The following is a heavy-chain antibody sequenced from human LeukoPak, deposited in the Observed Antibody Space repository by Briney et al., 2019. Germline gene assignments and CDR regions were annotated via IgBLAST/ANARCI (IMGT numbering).Heavy chain of an antibody. CDR1: GGSISSSSYY. V-gene: IGHV4-39*01. J-gene: IGHJ2*01. CDR3: ASFDYGDYWYFDL. D-gene: IGHD4-17*01. CDR2: IYYSGGT. Sequence: SETLSLTCTVSGGSISSSSYYWGWIRQPPGKGLEWIGTIYYSGGTYYNPSLKSRVTISVDTSKNQFSLKLSSVTAADTAVYYCASFDYGDYWYFDLWGRGTLVTVSS.